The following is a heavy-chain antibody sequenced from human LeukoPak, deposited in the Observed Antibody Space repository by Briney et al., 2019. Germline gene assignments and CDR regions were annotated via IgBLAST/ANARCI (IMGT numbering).Heavy chain of an antibody. CDR1: GGSMTTHH. V-gene: IGHV4-59*11. Sequence: SETLSLTCTVSGGSMTTHHWNWIRQTPGKGREWVGYVFDSGSTKENPSLKSRVTLSADTSKNQLSLRLSSVTAADTAVYYCTTIKRGNIFGYFDFWGQGILVTVSS. J-gene: IGHJ4*02. CDR3: TTIKRGNIFGYFDF. D-gene: IGHD5-18*01. CDR2: VFDSGST.